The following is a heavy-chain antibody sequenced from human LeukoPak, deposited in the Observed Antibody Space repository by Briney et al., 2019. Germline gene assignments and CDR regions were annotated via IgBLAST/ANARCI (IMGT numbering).Heavy chain of an antibody. V-gene: IGHV1-69*04. CDR1: GYTLTELS. Sequence: ASVKVSCKVSGYTLTELSMHWVRQAPGKGLEWMGRIIPILGIANYAQKFQGRVTITADKSTSTAYMKLSSLRSEDTAVYYCARELLPGYCSSTSCYPFNYWGQGTLVTVSS. J-gene: IGHJ4*02. CDR2: IIPILGIA. D-gene: IGHD2-2*01. CDR3: ARELLPGYCSSTSCYPFNY.